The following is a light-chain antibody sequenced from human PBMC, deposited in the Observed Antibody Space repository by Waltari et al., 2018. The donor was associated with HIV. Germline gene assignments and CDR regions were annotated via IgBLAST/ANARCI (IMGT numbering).Light chain of an antibody. CDR3: ATWDDSLNGWV. Sequence: QSVLTQPPSASGTPGQRVTISCSGSSSNIGNNPVNWYQPLPGTAPKLLIYTNNQRPSGVPDRFSGSKSGTSASLAISGLQSEDEADYYCATWDDSLNGWVFGGGTKLTAL. CDR1: SSNIGNNP. J-gene: IGLJ3*02. CDR2: TNN. V-gene: IGLV1-44*01.